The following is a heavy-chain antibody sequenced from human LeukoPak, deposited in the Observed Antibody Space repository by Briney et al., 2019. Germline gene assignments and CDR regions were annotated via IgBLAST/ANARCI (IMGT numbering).Heavy chain of an antibody. V-gene: IGHV4-59*12. J-gene: IGHJ4*02. D-gene: IGHD3-9*01. CDR2: TYHSGST. CDR3: AKETYYDILTGYWGDY. Sequence: PSETLSLTCTVSGGSISSYYWSWIRQPPGKGLEWIGYTYHSGSTYYNPSLKSRVTISVDRSKNQFSLKLSSVTAADTAVYYCAKETYYDILTGYWGDYWGQGTLVTVSS. CDR1: GGSISSYY.